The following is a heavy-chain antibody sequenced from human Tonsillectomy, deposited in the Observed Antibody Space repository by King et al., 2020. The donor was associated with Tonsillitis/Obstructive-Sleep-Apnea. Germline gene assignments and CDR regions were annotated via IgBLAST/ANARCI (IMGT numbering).Heavy chain of an antibody. V-gene: IGHV3-66*01. Sequence: VQLVESVGGLVQPWGSLRLSCVVSGFTITSSYMTWVRQATGKGLEWFVIIDRDGRTYNADSVKGRFIISRDNSKKTVYLQMNSLRGEDTAVYYCARGIDFMTSGDAFDIWGQGTVVTVSS. CDR2: IDRDGRT. CDR1: GFTITSSY. D-gene: IGHD3-3*01. CDR3: ARGIDFMTSGDAFDI. J-gene: IGHJ3*02.